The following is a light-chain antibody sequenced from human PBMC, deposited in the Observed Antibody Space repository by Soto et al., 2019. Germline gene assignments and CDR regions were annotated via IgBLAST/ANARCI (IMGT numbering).Light chain of an antibody. V-gene: IGLV1-44*01. CDR3: AAWDDSLNGYV. Sequence: QSVLTQPPSASGTPGQRVTISCSGGSSNIGSNAVNWYRQLPGTAPKLLIHSNNQRTSGVPDRFSGSKSGTSASLAISGLQSEDEADYYCAAWDDSLNGYVFGTGTKLPVL. CDR2: SNN. J-gene: IGLJ1*01. CDR1: SSNIGSNA.